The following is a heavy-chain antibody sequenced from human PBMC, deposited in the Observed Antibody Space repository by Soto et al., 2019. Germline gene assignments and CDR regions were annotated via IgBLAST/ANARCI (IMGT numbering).Heavy chain of an antibody. V-gene: IGHV1-2*02. Sequence: QLHLVHSGAVVKKPGASVTVSCSASGYPVTAYYMHWVRQAPGRGLEWMGGINPATGAAKYTQTLQGRVTMDRDPSTSTVFMELRRLTSGDTAVFYCARGGGVGVAGSAAFDMWGQGTLVTVSS. CDR3: ARGGGVGVAGSAAFDM. D-gene: IGHD3-3*01. J-gene: IGHJ3*02. CDR2: INPATGAA. CDR1: GYPVTAYY.